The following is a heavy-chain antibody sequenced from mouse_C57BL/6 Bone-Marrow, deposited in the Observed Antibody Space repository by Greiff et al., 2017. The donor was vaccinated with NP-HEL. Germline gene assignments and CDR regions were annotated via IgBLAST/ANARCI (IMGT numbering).Heavy chain of an antibody. J-gene: IGHJ1*03. CDR2: INPYNGGT. D-gene: IGHD1-1*01. CDR3: ARPLYYYGSSYPWYFDV. V-gene: IGHV1-19*01. CDR1: GYTFTDYY. Sequence: EVKLVESGPVLVKPGASVKMSCKASGYTFTDYYMNWVKQSHGKSLEWIGVINPYNGGTSYNQKFKGKATLTVDKSSSTAYMELNSLTSEDSAAYYCARPLYYYGSSYPWYFDVWGTGTTVTVSS.